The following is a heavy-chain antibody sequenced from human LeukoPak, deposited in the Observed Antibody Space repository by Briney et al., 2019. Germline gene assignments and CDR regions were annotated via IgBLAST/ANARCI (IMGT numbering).Heavy chain of an antibody. CDR1: GYSISSGYC. CDR2: ICQGGDT. J-gene: IGHJ5*02. V-gene: IGHV4-38-2*02. D-gene: IGHD2-15*01. CDR3: ARDGRGYCSGGSCYANNWFDP. Sequence: SETLSLTCVVSGYSISSGYCWGWIRQPPGKGLEWIGTICQGGDTFYNPSLKSRVTISVDTSKNKFSLIVTSVTAADTAVYFCARDGRGYCSGGSCYANNWFDPWGQGTLVTVS.